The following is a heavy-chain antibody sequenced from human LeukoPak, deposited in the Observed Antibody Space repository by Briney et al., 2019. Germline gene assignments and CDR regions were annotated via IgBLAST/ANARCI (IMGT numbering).Heavy chain of an antibody. CDR3: AKDGYDSSGYYYRY. CDR2: LSLVGSIN. CDR1: GFTFSSSG. Sequence: GGSLRLFCAASGFTFSSSGMHWVRQAPGKGLEWVPVLSLVGSINYSAASVKGRFTISRDNSKNTLYLQMNSLRAEDTAVYYCAKDGYDSSGYYYRYWGQGTLVTVPS. V-gene: IGHV3-30*18. J-gene: IGHJ4*02. D-gene: IGHD3-22*01.